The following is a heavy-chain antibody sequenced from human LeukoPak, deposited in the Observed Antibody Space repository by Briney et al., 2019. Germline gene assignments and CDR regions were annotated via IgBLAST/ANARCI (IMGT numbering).Heavy chain of an antibody. Sequence: GGSLRLSCAASGFSFSNYSMTWVRQAPGKGLEWVSSISSLGTHKYYADSMKGRFTIARDNANNSLVLQPNSLRGEDSAVYYCARIFLTYSGYDLNFFDSWGQGALVTVSS. CDR3: ARIFLTYSGYDLNFFDS. J-gene: IGHJ4*02. CDR1: GFSFSNYS. D-gene: IGHD5-12*01. CDR2: ISSLGTHK. V-gene: IGHV3-21*01.